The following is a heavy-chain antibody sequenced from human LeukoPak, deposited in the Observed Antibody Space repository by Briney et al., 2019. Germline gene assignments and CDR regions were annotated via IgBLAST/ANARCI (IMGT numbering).Heavy chain of an antibody. D-gene: IGHD2-2*02. CDR2: IKEDGSEK. CDR1: GFIFSSYW. Sequence: GGSLRLSCTASGFIFSSYWMSWVRQAPGKGLEWVANIKEDGSEKYYVDSVKGRFTISRDNAKNSLYPQMNSLRAEDTAVYYCARDRYCSSSSCYRGYWFDPWGQGTLVTVSS. CDR3: ARDRYCSSSSCYRGYWFDP. J-gene: IGHJ5*02. V-gene: IGHV3-7*01.